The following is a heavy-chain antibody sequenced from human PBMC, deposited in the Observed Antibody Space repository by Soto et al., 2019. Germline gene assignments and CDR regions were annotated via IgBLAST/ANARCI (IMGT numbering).Heavy chain of an antibody. J-gene: IGHJ4*02. V-gene: IGHV3-23*01. Sequence: TGGSLRLSCAASGFTFSSYAMSWVRQAPGKGLEWVSAISGSGGSTYYADSVKGRFTISRDNSKNTLYLQMNSLRAEDTAVYYCARVLPFGMFYFDYWGQGTLVTVSS. CDR1: GFTFSSYA. CDR3: ARVLPFGMFYFDY. D-gene: IGHD3-16*01. CDR2: ISGSGGST.